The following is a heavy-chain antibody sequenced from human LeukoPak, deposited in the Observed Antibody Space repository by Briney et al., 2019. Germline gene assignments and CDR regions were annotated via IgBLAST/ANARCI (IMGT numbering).Heavy chain of an antibody. CDR1: GGSISSYS. V-gene: IGHV4-59*01. J-gene: IGHJ3*02. D-gene: IGHD3-16*01. CDR2: IYYSGST. Sequence: SETLSLTCTVSGGSISSYSWTWIRQPPGKGLEWIGSIYYSGSTNYKTSLQSRVTISVDTSKNQFSLKLSSVTAADTAVYYCARDRVLGAFDIWGQGTMVTVSS. CDR3: ARDRVLGAFDI.